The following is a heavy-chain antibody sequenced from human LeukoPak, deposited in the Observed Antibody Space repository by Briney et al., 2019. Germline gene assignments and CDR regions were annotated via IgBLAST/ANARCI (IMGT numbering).Heavy chain of an antibody. CDR1: GGSISSYY. V-gene: IGHV4-59*01. Sequence: PSETLSLTCTVPGGSISSYYWSWIRQPPGKGLEWIGYIYYSGSTNYNPSLKSRVTISVDTSKNQFSMKLSSVTAADTAVYYCASYSSSWYYFDYWGQGTLVTVSS. J-gene: IGHJ4*02. CDR3: ASYSSSWYYFDY. D-gene: IGHD6-13*01. CDR2: IYYSGST.